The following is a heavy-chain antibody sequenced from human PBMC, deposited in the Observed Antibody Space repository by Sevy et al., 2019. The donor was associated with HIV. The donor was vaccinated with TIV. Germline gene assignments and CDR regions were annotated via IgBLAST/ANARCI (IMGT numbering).Heavy chain of an antibody. Sequence: GGSLRLSCVGSGFTFGDYYISWVRQAPGKGLERVGHIKSRTEGGTPDYAAPVKGRFNISRDDSKSTLYLQMNSLKTEDTAVYYCTTGGSILQHWGQGTLVTVSS. CDR2: IKSRTEGGTP. D-gene: IGHD2-21*01. V-gene: IGHV3-15*01. CDR3: TTGGSILQH. J-gene: IGHJ4*02. CDR1: GFTFGDYY.